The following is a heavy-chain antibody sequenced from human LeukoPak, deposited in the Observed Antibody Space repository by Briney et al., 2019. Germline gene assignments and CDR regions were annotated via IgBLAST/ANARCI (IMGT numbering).Heavy chain of an antibody. CDR2: ISWNSGSI. CDR1: GFTFDDYA. D-gene: IGHD3-16*01. Sequence: GGSLRLSCAASGFTFDDYAMHWVRQAPGKGLEWVSGISWNSGSIGYADSVKGRFTISRDNAKNSLYLQMNSLRAEDTAVYYCAKVRWGSDNALDSWGQGTLVTGSS. CDR3: AKVRWGSDNALDS. J-gene: IGHJ4*02. V-gene: IGHV3-9*01.